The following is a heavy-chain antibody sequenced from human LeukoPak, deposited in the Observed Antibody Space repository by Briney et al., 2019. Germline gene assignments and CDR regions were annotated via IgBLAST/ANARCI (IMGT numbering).Heavy chain of an antibody. J-gene: IGHJ4*02. V-gene: IGHV1-18*01. Sequence: GASVKVSCKASGYTFNTYGVIWVRQAPGKGFEWLGWISGQHGKTTYPQKFQDRVRMTTDTSTSTAYMELRSLTSDDTGVYFCARGGSGWFEALEFDYWGQGTLVTVSS. CDR2: ISGQHGKT. CDR3: ARGGSGWFEALEFDY. CDR1: GYTFNTYG. D-gene: IGHD3-10*01.